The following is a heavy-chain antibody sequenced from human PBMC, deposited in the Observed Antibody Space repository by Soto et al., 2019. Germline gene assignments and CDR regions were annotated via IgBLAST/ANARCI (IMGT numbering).Heavy chain of an antibody. Sequence: GASVKVSCKASGYTFTRSGISWVRQAPGQGLEWMGRISTYNGDTNYAQTFQGRVTMATDTSTSTAYMELRSLRSDDTAVYYCAREGVAPYYYYGMDVWGQGTPVTVSS. D-gene: IGHD5-12*01. J-gene: IGHJ6*02. V-gene: IGHV1-18*01. CDR1: GYTFTRSG. CDR3: AREGVAPYYYYGMDV. CDR2: ISTYNGDT.